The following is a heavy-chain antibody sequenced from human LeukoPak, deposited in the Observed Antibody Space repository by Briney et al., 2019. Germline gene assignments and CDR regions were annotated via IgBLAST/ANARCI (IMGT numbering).Heavy chain of an antibody. J-gene: IGHJ4*02. CDR3: ARDSLLMYYYDSSGFDY. Sequence: GGSLGLSCAASGFTFSSYWMSWVRQAPGKGLEWVANIKQDGSEKYYVDSVKGRFTISRDNAKNSLYLQMNSLRAEDTAVYYCARDSLLMYYYDSSGFDYWGQGTLVTVSS. CDR1: GFTFSSYW. D-gene: IGHD3-22*01. V-gene: IGHV3-7*01. CDR2: IKQDGSEK.